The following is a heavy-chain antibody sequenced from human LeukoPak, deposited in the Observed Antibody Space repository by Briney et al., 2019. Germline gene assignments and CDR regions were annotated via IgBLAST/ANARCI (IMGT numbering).Heavy chain of an antibody. CDR3: ARAAIAAAGRYYYYYYMDV. CDR2: ISSSGSTI. Sequence: GGSLRLSCAASGFTFSSYEMNWVRQAPGKGLEWVSYISSSGSTIYYADSVKGRFTISRDNAKNSLYLQMNSLRAEDTAVYYCARAAIAAAGRYYYYYYMDVWGKGTTVTISS. V-gene: IGHV3-48*03. CDR1: GFTFSSYE. J-gene: IGHJ6*03. D-gene: IGHD6-13*01.